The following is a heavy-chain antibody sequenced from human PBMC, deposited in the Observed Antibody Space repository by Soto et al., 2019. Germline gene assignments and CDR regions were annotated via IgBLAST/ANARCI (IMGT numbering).Heavy chain of an antibody. CDR3: ARDVIRGYDILTGYSDYYYYGMDV. CDR1: GDRVSSNSFA. Sequence: SQNISLTCAISGDRVSSNSFAGNGVSLCPSMGPKRLGRTYYRTTWYNDYAVSVKSRITINTDTSKNQFSLQLNSVTPEDTAVYYCARDVIRGYDILTGYSDYYYYGMDVWGQGTTVTVSS. V-gene: IGHV6-1*01. J-gene: IGHJ6*02. D-gene: IGHD3-9*01. CDR2: TYYRTTWYN.